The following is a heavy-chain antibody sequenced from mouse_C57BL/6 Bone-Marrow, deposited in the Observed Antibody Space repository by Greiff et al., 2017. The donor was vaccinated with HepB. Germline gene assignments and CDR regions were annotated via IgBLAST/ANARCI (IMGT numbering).Heavy chain of an antibody. CDR3: ARIGNYPDYYAMDY. Sequence: VQLQESGAELVRPGTSVKMSCKASGYTFTNYWIGWAKQRPGHGLEWIGDIYPGGGYTNYNEKFKGKATLTADKSSSTAYMQFSSLTSEDSAIYYCARIGNYPDYYAMDYWGQGTSVTVSS. CDR1: GYTFTNYW. J-gene: IGHJ4*01. V-gene: IGHV1-63*01. CDR2: IYPGGGYT. D-gene: IGHD2-1*01.